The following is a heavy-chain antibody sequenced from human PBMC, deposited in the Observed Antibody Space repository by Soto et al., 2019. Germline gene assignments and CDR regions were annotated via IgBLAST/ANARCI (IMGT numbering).Heavy chain of an antibody. J-gene: IGHJ3*01. V-gene: IGHV5-10-1*01. CDR1: GYRFTSRW. Sequence: GESLKISCEASGYRFTSRWIMWVRQLPGKGLGWVWKIDPTDSEARYSRPFQGNDHFSVHTSNISAFLSCNGLKTSDTSISFCGASTPSGVVDTFNVCGQGTMVTVSS. CDR2: IDPTDSEA. D-gene: IGHD2-15*01. CDR3: GASTPSGVVDTFNV.